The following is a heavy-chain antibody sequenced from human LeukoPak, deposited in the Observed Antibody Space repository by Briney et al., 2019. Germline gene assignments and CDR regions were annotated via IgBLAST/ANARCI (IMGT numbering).Heavy chain of an antibody. CDR3: AKAKSVGYSYGFDY. V-gene: IGHV3-20*04. Sequence: GGSLRLSCAASGFTFDDYGMSWVRQAPGKGLEWVSGINWNGGSTGYADSVKGRFTISRDNAKNSLYLQMNSLRAEDTALYYCAKAKSVGYSYGFDYWGQGTLVTISS. CDR2: INWNGGST. CDR1: GFTFDDYG. J-gene: IGHJ4*02. D-gene: IGHD5-18*01.